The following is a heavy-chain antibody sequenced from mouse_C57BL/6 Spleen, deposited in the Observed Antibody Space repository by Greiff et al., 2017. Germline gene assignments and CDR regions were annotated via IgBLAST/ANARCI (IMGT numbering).Heavy chain of an antibody. Sequence: VQLQESGPELVKPGASVKMSCKASGYTFTDYNMHWVKQSHGKSLEWIGYINPNNGGTSYNQKFKGKATLTVNKSSSTAYMELRSLTSEDSAVYYCARGRNYGNLAYWGQGTLVTVSA. CDR1: GYTFTDYN. J-gene: IGHJ3*01. CDR2: INPNNGGT. D-gene: IGHD2-1*01. V-gene: IGHV1-22*01. CDR3: ARGRNYGNLAY.